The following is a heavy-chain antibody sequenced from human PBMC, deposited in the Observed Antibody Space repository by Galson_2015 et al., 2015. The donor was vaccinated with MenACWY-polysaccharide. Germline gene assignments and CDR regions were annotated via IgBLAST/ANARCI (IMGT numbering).Heavy chain of an antibody. J-gene: IGHJ4*02. CDR2: INPSDGST. CDR3: ARSYYTEKFDY. D-gene: IGHD1-26*01. CDR1: GYTLTSHY. Sequence: SVKVSCKASGYTLTSHYIHWVRQAPGQGLEWVGIINPSDGSTKYAPNLHGRVTMTRDTATSTVDMELSSLRSEDTAVYYCARSYYTEKFDYWGQGTPVTASS. V-gene: IGHV1-46*01.